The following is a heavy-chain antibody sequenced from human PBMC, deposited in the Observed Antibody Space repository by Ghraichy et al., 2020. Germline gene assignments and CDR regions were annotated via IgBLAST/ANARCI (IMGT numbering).Heavy chain of an antibody. CDR3: ATRPDYDILVRYGGLDY. J-gene: IGHJ4*02. D-gene: IGHD3-9*01. V-gene: IGHV3-23*01. Sequence: GGSLRLSCAASGFTFSNNAMIWVRQVPGEGLEWVSGISSSGADTYYADSVKGRFTISRDNSKNTLYLQMSGLRAEDTALYYCATRPDYDILVRYGGLDYWGQGTLVTVSS. CDR2: ISSSGADT. CDR1: GFTFSNNA.